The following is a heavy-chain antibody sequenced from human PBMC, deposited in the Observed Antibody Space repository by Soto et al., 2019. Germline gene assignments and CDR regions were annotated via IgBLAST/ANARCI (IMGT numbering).Heavy chain of an antibody. CDR2: ISGSGGST. Sequence: EVQLLESGGGLVQPGGSLRLSCAASGFIFSSYAMSWVRQAPGKGLEWVSAISGSGGSTYYADSVKGRFTISRDNSKNTLYLQMNSLRAEDTAVYYGLVVPAAIPSFDPWGQGTLVTVSS. J-gene: IGHJ5*02. CDR3: LVVPAAIPSFDP. D-gene: IGHD2-2*01. CDR1: GFIFSSYA. V-gene: IGHV3-23*01.